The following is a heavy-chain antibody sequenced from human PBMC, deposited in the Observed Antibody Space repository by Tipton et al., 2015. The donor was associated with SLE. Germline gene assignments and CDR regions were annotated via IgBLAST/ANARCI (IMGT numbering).Heavy chain of an antibody. Sequence: SLRLSCTASGFSFGDSAMSWVRQAPGKGLEWVSAVSASGVSTYSADSVKGRFTISRDDAKNSLYLQMNSLRAEDTAVYYCARDLHLSSAFDIWGQGTMITVSS. CDR1: GFSFGDSA. CDR2: VSASGVST. CDR3: ARDLHLSSAFDI. D-gene: IGHD5/OR15-5a*01. V-gene: IGHV3-23*01. J-gene: IGHJ3*02.